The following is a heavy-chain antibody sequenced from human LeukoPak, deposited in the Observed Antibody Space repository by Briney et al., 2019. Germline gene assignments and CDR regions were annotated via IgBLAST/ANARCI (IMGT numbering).Heavy chain of an antibody. CDR3: ARVGRGSSSWRYYFDY. CDR1: GGSFSGYY. J-gene: IGHJ4*02. D-gene: IGHD6-13*01. Sequence: SETLSLTCAVYGGSFSGYYWSWIRQPPGKGLEWIGEINHSGSTNYNPSLKSRVTISVDTSKSQFSLKLSSVTAADTAVYYCARVGRGSSSWRYYFDYWGQGTLVTVSS. V-gene: IGHV4-34*01. CDR2: INHSGST.